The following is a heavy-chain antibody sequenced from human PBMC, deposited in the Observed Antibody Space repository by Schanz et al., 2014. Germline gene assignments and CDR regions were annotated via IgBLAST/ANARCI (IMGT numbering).Heavy chain of an antibody. CDR2: IGYDGSEK. J-gene: IGHJ4*02. D-gene: IGHD2-21*01. Sequence: VQLVESGGGLVQPGGSLRLSCAASGFTFSKYGAHWVRQAPGKGLEWVANIGYDGSEKYYVDSVKGRFTISRDNSMNTLHLQMDGLRTDDTAQYFCAKDSGDCSGDLCDYYFDIWGQGTLVIVSS. CDR3: AKDSGDCSGDLCDYYFDI. CDR1: GFTFSKYG. V-gene: IGHV3-30*02.